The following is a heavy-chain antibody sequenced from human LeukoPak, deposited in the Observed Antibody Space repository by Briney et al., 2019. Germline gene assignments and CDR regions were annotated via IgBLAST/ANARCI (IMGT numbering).Heavy chain of an antibody. CDR1: GYTFTGYY. CDR3: ARSLGVTTIIDY. V-gene: IGHV1-2*02. J-gene: IGHJ4*02. D-gene: IGHD5-12*01. CDR2: INPDSGNT. Sequence: ASVKVSCKASGYTFTGYYLHWVRQAPGHGLEWLGWINPDSGNTKYAQKFQGRVTLTRDTSISTAYMEVSRLRPDDTAVYYCARSLGVTTIIDYWGQGTLVTVSS.